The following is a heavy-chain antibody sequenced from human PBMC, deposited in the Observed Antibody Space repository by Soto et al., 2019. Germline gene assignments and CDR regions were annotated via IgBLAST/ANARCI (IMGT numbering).Heavy chain of an antibody. V-gene: IGHV4-61*01. CDR1: GDSVCVSMDA. CDR3: ARDWGPYGFGF. CDR2: IYDRGST. D-gene: IGHD3-16*01. Sequence: LALACAVWGDSVCVSMDAGCLVRQSPGKEIEWIAYIYDRGSTKYNPSLKSRVTISQDTSSNQFSLTMNSVSASDTAVYYCARDWGPYGFGFWGEGILVTVPS. J-gene: IGHJ5*01.